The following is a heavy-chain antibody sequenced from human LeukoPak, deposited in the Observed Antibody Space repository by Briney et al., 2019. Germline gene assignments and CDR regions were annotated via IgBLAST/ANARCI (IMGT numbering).Heavy chain of an antibody. Sequence: GGSLRLSCAASGFTFSDYYMSWIRQAPGKGLEWVSYISSRSDYTNYADSVKGRFTISRDNAKNSLYLQMNSLRAEDTAVYYCTTRLQRHFDYWGQGTQATVSS. CDR3: TTRLQRHFDY. J-gene: IGHJ4*02. D-gene: IGHD2-15*01. CDR1: GFTFSDYY. CDR2: ISSRSDYT. V-gene: IGHV3-11*03.